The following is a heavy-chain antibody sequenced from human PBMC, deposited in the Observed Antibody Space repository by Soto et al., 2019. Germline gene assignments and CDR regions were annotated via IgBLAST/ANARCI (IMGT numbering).Heavy chain of an antibody. CDR1: GDSVSSGDYY. CDR2: VYFSGCT. Sequence: WETLSLTCSVSGDSVSSGDYYWSWIRQPPGKGLEWIGHVYFSGCTNYIPSLKSRLTMSVDTAKNQFSLKLNSVTAADTAVYYCARIPVDTYMIYWSDPWGQGTQVTVSS. J-gene: IGHJ5*02. D-gene: IGHD3-16*01. CDR3: ARIPVDTYMIYWSDP. V-gene: IGHV4-61*08.